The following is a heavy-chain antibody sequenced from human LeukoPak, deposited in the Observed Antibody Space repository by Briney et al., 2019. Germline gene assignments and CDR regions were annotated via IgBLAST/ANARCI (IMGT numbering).Heavy chain of an antibody. CDR1: GGSISSGGYY. CDR3: AREIPGYGDYESSYCFDY. CDR2: IYYSGST. D-gene: IGHD4-17*01. J-gene: IGHJ4*02. Sequence: SETLSLTCTVSGGSISSGGYYWSWIRQHPGKGLEWIGYIYYSGSTYYNPSLKSRVTISVDTSKNQFSLKLSSVTAADTAVYYCAREIPGYGDYESSYCFDYWGQGTLVTVSS. V-gene: IGHV4-31*03.